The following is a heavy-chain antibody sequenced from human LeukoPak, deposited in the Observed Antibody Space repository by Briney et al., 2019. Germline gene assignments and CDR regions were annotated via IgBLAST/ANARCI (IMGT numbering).Heavy chain of an antibody. Sequence: GGSLRLSCAASGFTFSSYSMNWVRQAPGKGLEWVSYISSSIITIYYTDSVKGRFAISRDNAKNSLYPQMNSLRAEDTAVYYCARESGAVAGRFDYWGQGTLVTVSS. CDR2: ISSSIITI. V-gene: IGHV3-48*01. CDR1: GFTFSSYS. J-gene: IGHJ4*02. CDR3: ARESGAVAGRFDY. D-gene: IGHD6-19*01.